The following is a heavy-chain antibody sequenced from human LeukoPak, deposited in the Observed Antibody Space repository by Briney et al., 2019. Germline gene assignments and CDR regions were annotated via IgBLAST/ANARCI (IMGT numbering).Heavy chain of an antibody. CDR3: AKDPGAAVPGYYMDV. CDR2: IHYDGSKK. CDR1: GFTFSRYG. Sequence: GGSLRLSCAASGFTFSRYGMHWVRQAPGKGLEWVAFIHYDGSKKYYADSVKGRFTISRDNSKYTLYLQMNSLRTEDTAVYYCAKDPGAAVPGYYMDVWGKGTTVTVSS. D-gene: IGHD6-19*01. V-gene: IGHV3-30*02. J-gene: IGHJ6*03.